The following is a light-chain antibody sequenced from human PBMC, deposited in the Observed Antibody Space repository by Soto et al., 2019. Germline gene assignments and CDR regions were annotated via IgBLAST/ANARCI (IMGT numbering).Light chain of an antibody. CDR3: QQYHNWLPYT. CDR1: QSVTSN. J-gene: IGKJ2*01. CDR2: SAS. V-gene: IGKV3-15*01. Sequence: EIVMTQSPATLSVSPGERATFSCRASQSVTSNLAWYQQKPGQVPRLLIYSASTRATGTPVRFSGSGSGTEFTLTISSLQSEDFAVYYCQQYHNWLPYTFGQGTKLEIK.